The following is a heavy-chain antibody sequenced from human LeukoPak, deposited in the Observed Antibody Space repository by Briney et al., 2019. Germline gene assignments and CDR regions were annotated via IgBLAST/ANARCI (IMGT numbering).Heavy chain of an antibody. CDR1: GFTFSSYA. J-gene: IGHJ6*04. CDR2: INHSGST. Sequence: GSLRLSCAASGFTFSSYAMSWIRQPPGKGLEWIGEINHSGSTNYNPSLKSRVTISVDTSKNQFSLKLSSVTAADTAVYYCARHHMDVWGKGTTVTISS. V-gene: IGHV4-34*01. CDR3: ARHHMDV.